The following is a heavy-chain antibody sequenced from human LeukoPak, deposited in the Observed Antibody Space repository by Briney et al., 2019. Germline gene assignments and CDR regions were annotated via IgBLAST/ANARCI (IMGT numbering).Heavy chain of an antibody. CDR1: GYSFTNYW. D-gene: IGHD2-2*01. Sequence: GESLKISCKASGYSFTNYWIGWVRQMPGKGLEWMGIVWPDDSDTRYSSSFQGQVTISVDTSTNTAFLQWSSLKASDSAMYYCARLVGKIRRLTPSYFDYWGQATLVTVSS. CDR3: ARLVGKIRRLTPSYFDY. V-gene: IGHV5-51*01. CDR2: VWPDDSDT. J-gene: IGHJ4*02.